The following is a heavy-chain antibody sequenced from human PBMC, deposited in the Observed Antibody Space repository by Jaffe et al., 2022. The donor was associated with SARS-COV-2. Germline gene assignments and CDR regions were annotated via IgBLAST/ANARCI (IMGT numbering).Heavy chain of an antibody. CDR2: ISYDGSNK. CDR1: GFTFSSYA. Sequence: QVQLVESGGGVVQPGRSLRLSCAASGFTFSSYAMHWVRQAPGKGLEWVAVISYDGSNKYYADSVKGRFTISRDNSKNTLYLQMNSLRAEDTAVYYCARAGYGDYGLDYWGQGTLVTVSS. CDR3: ARAGYGDYGLDY. V-gene: IGHV3-30-3*01. J-gene: IGHJ4*02. D-gene: IGHD4-17*01.